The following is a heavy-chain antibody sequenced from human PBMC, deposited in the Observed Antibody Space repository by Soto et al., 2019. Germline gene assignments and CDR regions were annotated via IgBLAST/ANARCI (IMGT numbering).Heavy chain of an antibody. CDR2: INHSGST. Sequence: QVQLQQWGAGLLKPSETLSLTCAVYGGSFSGYYWSWIRQPPGKGLEWIGEINHSGSTNYNPSPKCGVTLSVDASKNQFSLKLSSVTAADTAVYYCAPGAVGSSRGIMDVWGQGPTVTVSS. J-gene: IGHJ6*02. CDR1: GGSFSGYY. V-gene: IGHV4-34*01. CDR3: APGAVGSSRGIMDV. D-gene: IGHD6-13*01.